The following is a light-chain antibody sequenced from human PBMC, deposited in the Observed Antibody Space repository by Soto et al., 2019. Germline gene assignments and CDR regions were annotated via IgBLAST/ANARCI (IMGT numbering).Light chain of an antibody. CDR2: EVS. V-gene: IGLV2-14*01. J-gene: IGLJ3*02. CDR3: SSYTSSSYWV. CDR1: SSDVGGYNY. Sequence: QSVLTQPASVSGSPGQSITISCTGTSSDVGGYNYVSWYQQHPGKAPKLMIYEVSNRPSGVSNRFSGSKSGNTASLTISGLQAEDEADYYCSSYTSSSYWVFGGGTKLIVL.